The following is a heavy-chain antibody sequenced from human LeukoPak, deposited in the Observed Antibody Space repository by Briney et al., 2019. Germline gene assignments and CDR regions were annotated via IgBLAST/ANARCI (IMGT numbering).Heavy chain of an antibody. J-gene: IGHJ4*02. CDR1: GGSISSYY. V-gene: IGHV4-59*08. Sequence: SETLSLTCTVSGGSISSYYWSWIWQPPGKGLEWIGYIYYSGSTNYNPSLKSRVTISLDTSKNQFSLKLTSVTAADTSVYYCAGYFPVGAWYFVWYFDYWGQGNLVTVYS. D-gene: IGHD6-19*01. CDR2: IYYSGST. CDR3: AGYFPVGAWYFVWYFDY.